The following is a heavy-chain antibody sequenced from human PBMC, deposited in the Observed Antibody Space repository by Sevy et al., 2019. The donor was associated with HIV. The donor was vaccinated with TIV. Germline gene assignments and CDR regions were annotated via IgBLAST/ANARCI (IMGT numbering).Heavy chain of an antibody. V-gene: IGHV3-7*01. CDR3: ARALADWGSFHYSS. J-gene: IGHJ4*02. D-gene: IGHD3-16*01. Sequence: GGSLRLSCAASGFTFSTYWMTWVRQAPGKGLEWVANIKQDGTDTNYVDSVRGRFTISRENGRNLRYLHMNSLRAEDTAVYFCARALADWGSFHYSSWGRGVLVTVSS. CDR2: IKQDGTDT. CDR1: GFTFSTYW.